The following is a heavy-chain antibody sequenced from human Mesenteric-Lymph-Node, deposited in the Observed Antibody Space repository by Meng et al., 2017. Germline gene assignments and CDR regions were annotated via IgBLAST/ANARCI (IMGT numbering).Heavy chain of an antibody. D-gene: IGHD3-16*01. J-gene: IGHJ4*02. V-gene: IGHV3-74*01. CDR3: ARDGGWRDFDY. Sequence: GSLRLPCAASGFTFSNYWMHWVRQGPGKGLVWVSRINTDGSYTSYADPVKGRFTIPRDNAKNTWFLQMSSLKAEDTAVYYCARDGGWRDFDYWGQGTLVTVSS. CDR2: INTDGSYT. CDR1: GFTFSNYW.